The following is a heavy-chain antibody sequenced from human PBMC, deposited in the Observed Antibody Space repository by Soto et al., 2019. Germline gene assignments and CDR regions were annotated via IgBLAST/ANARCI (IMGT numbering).Heavy chain of an antibody. CDR3: AKEGEAGEPRNYFDY. CDR2: ISYEVSNK. V-gene: IGHV3-30*18. Sequence: GGSVRLSGAACGVSFSSYGMHWVRQAPGKGLEWVAVISYEVSNKYYADSVKGRFTISRDNSKNTLYLQMNSLRAEDTAVYFCAKEGEAGEPRNYFDYWGQGTLVTVSS. D-gene: IGHD6-13*01. J-gene: IGHJ4*02. CDR1: GVSFSSYG.